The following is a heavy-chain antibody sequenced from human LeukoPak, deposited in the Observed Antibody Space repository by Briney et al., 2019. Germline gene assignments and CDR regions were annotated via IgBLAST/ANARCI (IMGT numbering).Heavy chain of an antibody. J-gene: IGHJ4*02. Sequence: GGSLRLSCVASGFDFSSCGLSWVRQSPGKGLEWVSTFSGTSGLTYYADSVKGRFTISRDNSKNALYLQMNSLRDEDTAVYYCAKGDSYYDLLTCFDFWGPGTLVTVSS. CDR2: FSGTSGLT. D-gene: IGHD3-9*01. CDR3: AKGDSYYDLLTCFDF. CDR1: GFDFSSCG. V-gene: IGHV3-23*01.